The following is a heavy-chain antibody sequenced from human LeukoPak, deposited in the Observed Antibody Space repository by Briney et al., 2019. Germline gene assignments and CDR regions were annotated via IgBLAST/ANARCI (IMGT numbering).Heavy chain of an antibody. J-gene: IGHJ4*02. V-gene: IGHV4-31*11. CDR3: ARVLYDYYFDY. D-gene: IGHD2/OR15-2a*01. CDR1: GGSFSSGGYY. CDR2: ISYSGID. Sequence: PSQTLSLTCAVSGGSFSSGGYYWSSIRHHPGKGLEWLACISYSGIDYYNPSLKSRLTISVDTSKNQFSLELSSVTAADTALYYCARVLYDYYFDYWGQGTLVTVSS.